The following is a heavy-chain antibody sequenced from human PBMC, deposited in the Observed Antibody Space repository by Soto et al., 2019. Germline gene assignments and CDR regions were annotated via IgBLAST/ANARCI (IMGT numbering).Heavy chain of an antibody. D-gene: IGHD6-13*01. Sequence: ASVKVSCKASGYTFTSYYMHWVRQAPGQGLEWMGIINPSGGSTSYAQKFQGRVTMTRDTSTSTVYMELSSLRSEDTAVYYCARDPRIAAAGRYYYGMDVCGPGPTLTVSS. CDR3: ARDPRIAAAGRYYYGMDV. J-gene: IGHJ6*02. CDR1: GYTFTSYY. CDR2: INPSGGST. V-gene: IGHV1-46*01.